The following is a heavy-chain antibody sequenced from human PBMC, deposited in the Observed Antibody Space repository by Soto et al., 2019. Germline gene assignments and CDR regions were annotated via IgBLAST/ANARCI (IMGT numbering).Heavy chain of an antibody. V-gene: IGHV3-7*04. D-gene: IGHD3-10*01. CDR1: GFTFSDYW. Sequence: EVQLVESGGGKVQPGGSLRLSCAASGFTFSDYWMAWVRQAPGKGLEWVANIKQDGSEKDYVDSVKGRFTISRDNAKSSLYLQMNSLRVEDTAVYYCTRHRGYRSRSYPFDPWGQVTLVSVSS. CDR3: TRHRGYRSRSYPFDP. J-gene: IGHJ5*02. CDR2: IKQDGSEK.